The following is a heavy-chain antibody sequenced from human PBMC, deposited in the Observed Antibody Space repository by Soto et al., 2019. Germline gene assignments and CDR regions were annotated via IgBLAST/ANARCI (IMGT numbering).Heavy chain of an antibody. Sequence: QVQLVESGGGVVQPGRSLRLSCVASGFIFSSFGMHWVRQAPGKGMEWLALITYDGRNKFYADSVKGRFTTSRDNSKNTLYLPMNSLRAEDMAVYYCAKSVPDVPFDQWCQGTVLTVSS. J-gene: IGHJ4*02. CDR1: GFIFSSFG. V-gene: IGHV3-30*18. CDR3: AKSVPDVPFDQ. CDR2: ITYDGRNK.